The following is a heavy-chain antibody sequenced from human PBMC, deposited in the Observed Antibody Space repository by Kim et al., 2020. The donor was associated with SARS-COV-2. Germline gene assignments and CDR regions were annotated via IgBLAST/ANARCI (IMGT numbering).Heavy chain of an antibody. Sequence: SGSTNYNPSLKSRVTISVDTSKNQFSLKLSSVTAADTAVYYCARGPTDPWGQGTLVTVSS. CDR2: SGST. J-gene: IGHJ5*02. V-gene: IGHV4-34*01. CDR3: ARGPTDP.